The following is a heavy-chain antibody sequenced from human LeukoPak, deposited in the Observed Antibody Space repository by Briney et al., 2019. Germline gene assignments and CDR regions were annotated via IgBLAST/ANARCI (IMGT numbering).Heavy chain of an antibody. CDR3: ASSAYESSGYGGYYMDV. CDR1: GYSISSGYY. J-gene: IGHJ6*03. Sequence: SETLSLTCTVSGYSISSGYYWGWIRQPPGKGLEWIGSIYHSGSTYYNPSLKSRVTISVDTSKNQSSLKLSSVTAADTAVYYCASSAYESSGYGGYYMDVWGKGTTVTVSS. CDR2: IYHSGST. V-gene: IGHV4-38-2*02. D-gene: IGHD3-22*01.